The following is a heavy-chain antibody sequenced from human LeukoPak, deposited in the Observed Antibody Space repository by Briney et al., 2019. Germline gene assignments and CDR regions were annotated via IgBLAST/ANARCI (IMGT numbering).Heavy chain of an antibody. CDR3: ARDEDIVVVPAAILFGV. V-gene: IGHV1-69*13. CDR1: GYTFTSYD. CDR2: IIPIFGTA. Sequence: ASVKVSCKASGYTFTSYDINWVRQATGQGLEWMGGIIPIFGTANYAQKFQGRVTITADESTSTAYMELSSLRSEDTAVYYCARDEDIVVVPAAILFGVWGQGTLVTVSS. J-gene: IGHJ4*02. D-gene: IGHD2-2*02.